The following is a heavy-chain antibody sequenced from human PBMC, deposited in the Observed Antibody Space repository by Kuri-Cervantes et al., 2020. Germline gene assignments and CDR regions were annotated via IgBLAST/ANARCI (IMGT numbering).Heavy chain of an antibody. CDR1: GGSISTSPYY. V-gene: IGHV4-39*01. CDR3: ARHPTGFPNWFDS. Sequence: GSLRLSCTVSGGSISTSPYYWVWIRQPPGKGLDWIGSIKYSGSSDYNPSFSSRVTMSLDTSNNHFSLKLTSVTAADTAIYYCARHPTGFPNWFDSWGQGTLVTVSS. J-gene: IGHJ5*01. CDR2: IKYSGSS.